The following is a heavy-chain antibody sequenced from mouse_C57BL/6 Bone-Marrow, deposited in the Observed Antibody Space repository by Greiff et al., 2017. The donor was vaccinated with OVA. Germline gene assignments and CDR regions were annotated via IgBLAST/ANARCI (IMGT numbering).Heavy chain of an antibody. D-gene: IGHD1-1*01. Sequence: EVQLQESGAELVRPGASVKLSCTASGFNIKDDYMHWVKQRPEQGLEWIGWIDPENGDTEYASKFQGKATITADTSSNTAYLQLSSLTSEDTAVYYCTSGVAPYYAMDYWGQGTSVTVSS. CDR2: IDPENGDT. V-gene: IGHV14-4*01. J-gene: IGHJ4*01. CDR3: TSGVAPYYAMDY. CDR1: GFNIKDDY.